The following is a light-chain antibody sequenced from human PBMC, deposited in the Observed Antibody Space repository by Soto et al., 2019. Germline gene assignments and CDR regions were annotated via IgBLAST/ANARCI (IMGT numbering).Light chain of an antibody. CDR1: KRVSARD. CDR2: EAS. J-gene: IGKJ5*01. CDR3: QQRRSWIT. Sequence: IVLTPSASTLSQSPGDRATLSCRASKRVSARDLAWYHQKPGQAPRLLIYEASNRATGIPARFSGSGSETDFTLTIISLEPEDFAVYYCQQRRSWITFGQGTRLDI. V-gene: IGKV3-11*01.